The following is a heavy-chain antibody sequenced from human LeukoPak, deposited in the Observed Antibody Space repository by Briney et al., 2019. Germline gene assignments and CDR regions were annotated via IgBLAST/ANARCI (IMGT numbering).Heavy chain of an antibody. J-gene: IGHJ4*02. D-gene: IGHD6-13*01. V-gene: IGHV3-23*01. CDR3: AKSPAYSSSWFDY. CDR2: ISGSDGST. Sequence: TGGSLRLSCAASGFTFSSYAMSWVRQAPGKGLEWVSAISGSDGSTYYADSVRGRFTISRDNSKNTLYVQMNSLRVEDTAVYYCAKSPAYSSSWFDYWGQGTLVTVSS. CDR1: GFTFSSYA.